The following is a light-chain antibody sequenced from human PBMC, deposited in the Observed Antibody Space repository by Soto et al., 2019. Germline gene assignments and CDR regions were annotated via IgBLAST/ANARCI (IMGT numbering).Light chain of an antibody. CDR3: QQLNTYPIT. V-gene: IGKV1-9*01. J-gene: IGKJ5*01. CDR1: QGISSY. Sequence: DIQLTQSPSFLSASVGDRVTITCRASQGISSYLAWYQQKPGKVPKLLIYAASTFQSGVPSRFSGSGSGTEFTLTISSLQPEDFATYYCQQLNTYPITFGQGTRLEI. CDR2: AAS.